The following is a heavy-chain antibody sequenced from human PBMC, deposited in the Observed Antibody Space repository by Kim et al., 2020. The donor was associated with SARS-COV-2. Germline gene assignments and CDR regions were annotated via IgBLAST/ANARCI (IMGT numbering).Heavy chain of an antibody. D-gene: IGHD6-13*01. J-gene: IGHJ1*01. V-gene: IGHV3-23*01. Sequence: VKGRFTIPRDNSKTPLYLQMTSRRTEDTAVYYCAKDLIAAAGTTFQHWGQGTLVTVSS. CDR3: AKDLIAAAGTTFQH.